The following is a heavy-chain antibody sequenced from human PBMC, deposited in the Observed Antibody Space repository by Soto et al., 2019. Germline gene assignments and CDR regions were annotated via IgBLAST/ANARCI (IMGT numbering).Heavy chain of an antibody. J-gene: IGHJ4*02. D-gene: IGHD6-13*01. CDR3: AKDLSSSWYFDY. V-gene: IGHV3-30*18. CDR1: GFTFSSYG. CDR2: ISYDGSNK. Sequence: PGGSLRLSCAASGFTFSSYGMHWVRQAPGKGLEWVAVISYDGSNKYYADSVKGRFTISRDNSKNTLYLQMNSLRAEDTAVYYCAKDLSSSWYFDYWGQGTLVTVSS.